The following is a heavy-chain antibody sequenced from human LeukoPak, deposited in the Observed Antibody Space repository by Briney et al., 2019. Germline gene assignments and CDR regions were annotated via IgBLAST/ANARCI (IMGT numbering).Heavy chain of an antibody. D-gene: IGHD2-2*01. Sequence: GASVKVSCKASGYTFTGYYMHWVRQAPGQGLEWMGWINPNSGGTNYAQKFQGRVTMTRDTSISTAYMELSRLRSDDTAVYYCARDTFSEEWGYCSSTSCYVWDYWGQGTLVTVSS. J-gene: IGHJ4*02. CDR3: ARDTFSEEWGYCSSTSCYVWDY. V-gene: IGHV1-2*02. CDR1: GYTFTGYY. CDR2: INPNSGGT.